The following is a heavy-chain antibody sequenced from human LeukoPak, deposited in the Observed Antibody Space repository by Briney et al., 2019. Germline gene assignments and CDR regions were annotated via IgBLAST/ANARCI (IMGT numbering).Heavy chain of an antibody. CDR2: ISTTSRTL. V-gene: IGHV3-48*01. CDR1: GFTFSNYA. D-gene: IGHD5-18*01. Sequence: GGSLRLSCAASGFTFSNYAMNWVRQAPGKGLEWVSYISTTSRTLYYADSVKGRFTISRDNAKNSLYLQMNGLRAEDTAVYYCAKRLRTGYNYGYPDYWGQGTLVTVSS. CDR3: AKRLRTGYNYGYPDY. J-gene: IGHJ4*02.